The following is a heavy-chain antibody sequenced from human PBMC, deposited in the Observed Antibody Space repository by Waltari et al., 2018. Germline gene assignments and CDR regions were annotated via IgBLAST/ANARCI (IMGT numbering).Heavy chain of an antibody. Sequence: QVQLVQSVAAVKRPGASVKVSCTVSGSTLTQFSMHWFRQAPGIGLEWMGGVDPEDGETIYAQKFKGRVTMSEDTATDTAYMELSSLRSEDTAVYYCATDGSDCSGGSCYYNYYGMDVWGQGTTVTVSS. CDR1: GSTLTQFS. CDR2: VDPEDGET. J-gene: IGHJ6*02. V-gene: IGHV1-24*01. D-gene: IGHD2-15*01. CDR3: ATDGSDCSGGSCYYNYYGMDV.